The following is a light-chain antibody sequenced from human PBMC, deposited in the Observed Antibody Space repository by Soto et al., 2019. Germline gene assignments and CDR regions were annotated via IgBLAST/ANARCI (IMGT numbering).Light chain of an antibody. Sequence: EIVLTQSPATLSLSPGERATLSCRASQSVSSYLAWYQQKPGQAPRLLIYDASNRAAGIPARFSGSGSGTDLTLPISSREPEDFAVYYCQQRSNWPRLFTFGPGTKVEIK. CDR3: QQRSNWPRLFT. CDR2: DAS. J-gene: IGKJ3*01. CDR1: QSVSSY. V-gene: IGKV3-11*01.